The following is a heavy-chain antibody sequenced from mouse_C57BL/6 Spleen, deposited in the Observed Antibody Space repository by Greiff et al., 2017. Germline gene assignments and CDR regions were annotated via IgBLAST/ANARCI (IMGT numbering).Heavy chain of an antibody. Sequence: QVHVKQPGAELVKPGASVKLSCKASGYTFTSYWMHWVKQRPGRGLEWSGRIDPNSGGTKYNEKFKSTATLTVDTPSSTAYMQLSGLSSEDSAVYYYYTALAYWGQGTLVTVSA. V-gene: IGHV1-72*01. CDR2: IDPNSGGT. CDR1: GYTFTSYW. CDR3: YTALAY. D-gene: IGHD2-12*01. J-gene: IGHJ3*01.